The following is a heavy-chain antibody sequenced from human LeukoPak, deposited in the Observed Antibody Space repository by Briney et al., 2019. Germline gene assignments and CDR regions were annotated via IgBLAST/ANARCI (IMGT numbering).Heavy chain of an antibody. V-gene: IGHV1-2*04. D-gene: IGHD3-16*02. CDR2: INPNSGGT. CDR1: GYIFTGYY. Sequence: ASVKVSCKASGYIFTGYYVHWVRQAPGQGLEWMGWINPNSGGTNYAQRFQGWVTMTRNTSISTAYMELSRLRSDDTAVYYCARDNLGYLHAFDIWGQGTMVTVSS. CDR3: ARDNLGYLHAFDI. J-gene: IGHJ3*02.